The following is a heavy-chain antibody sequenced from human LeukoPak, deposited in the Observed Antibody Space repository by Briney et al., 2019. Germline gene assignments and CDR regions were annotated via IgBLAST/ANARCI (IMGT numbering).Heavy chain of an antibody. J-gene: IGHJ4*02. V-gene: IGHV4-31*03. D-gene: IGHD5-18*01. CDR3: ARDEALRGYSYGSFDY. Sequence: PSETLSLTCTVSGGSISSGGYYWSWIRQHPGKGLEWIGYIYYSGSTYYNPSLKSRVTISVDTSKNQFSLKLSSVTAAHTAVYYCARDEALRGYSYGSFDYWGQGTLVTVSS. CDR1: GGSISSGGYY. CDR2: IYYSGST.